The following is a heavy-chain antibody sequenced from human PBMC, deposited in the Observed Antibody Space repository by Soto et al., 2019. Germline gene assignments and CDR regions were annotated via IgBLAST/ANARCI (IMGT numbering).Heavy chain of an antibody. CDR3: ARFRAPRRQLISMSFHL. V-gene: IGHV5-51*01. J-gene: IGHJ4*03. CDR1: GYDFTNYW. CDR2: IYPGDSDI. D-gene: IGHD6-13*01. Sequence: ESLKISCKTSGYDFTNYWIAWVRQTPGRGLEWMGMIYPGDSDIRYNPSFRGRVTISVDKSITSAFVQWGSLKASDSATYYCARFRAPRRQLISMSFHLWGLGTLVTVSS.